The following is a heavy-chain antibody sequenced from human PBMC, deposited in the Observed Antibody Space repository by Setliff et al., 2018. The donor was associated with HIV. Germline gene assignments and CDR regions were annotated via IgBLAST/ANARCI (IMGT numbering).Heavy chain of an antibody. D-gene: IGHD3-16*01. J-gene: IGHJ4*02. CDR2: IYYSGST. V-gene: IGHV4-39*01. Sequence: SETLSLTCTVSGGSITTSTFYWGWIRQPPGKGLEWIGSIYYSGSTYYNPSLKSRLTITQHTSKNHFSLSLSSATAADTAVYYCAGQFWMLTTLYFDSLGPGTLVTVSS. CDR1: GGSITTSTFY. CDR3: AGQFWMLTTLYFDS.